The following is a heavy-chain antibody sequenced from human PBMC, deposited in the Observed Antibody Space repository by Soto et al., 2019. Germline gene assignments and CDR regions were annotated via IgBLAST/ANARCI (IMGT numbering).Heavy chain of an antibody. J-gene: IGHJ4*02. V-gene: IGHV4-39*01. CDR2: MFYGVST. CDR3: ARLPSRHLVDY. D-gene: IGHD3-3*02. CDR1: GXSVNSSCYY. Sequence: XTLSLTCTVSGXSVNSSCYYWGWIRQPPGKGLEWIGSMFYGVSTYYSPSLKSRVTVSVYTSKNQFSLNLRSVTAADTAVYYCARLPSRHLVDYWGQGTLVTVSS.